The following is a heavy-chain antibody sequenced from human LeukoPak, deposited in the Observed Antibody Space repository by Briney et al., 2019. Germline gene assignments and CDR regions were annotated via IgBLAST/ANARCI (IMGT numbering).Heavy chain of an antibody. CDR3: ARDTGGDYVFEY. Sequence: SETLSLTCTVSGGSISSYYWSWIRQPPGKGLEWIGYIYYSGSTNYNPSLKSRVTISVDTSKNQFSLKLSSVTAADTAVYYCARDTGGDYVFEYWGQGTQVIVSS. D-gene: IGHD4-17*01. J-gene: IGHJ4*02. CDR1: GGSISSYY. V-gene: IGHV4-59*01. CDR2: IYYSGST.